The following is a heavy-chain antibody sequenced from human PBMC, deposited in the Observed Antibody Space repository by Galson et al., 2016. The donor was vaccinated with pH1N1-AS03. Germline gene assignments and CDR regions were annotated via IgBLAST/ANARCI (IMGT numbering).Heavy chain of an antibody. D-gene: IGHD4-11*01. CDR1: GDTFSNYG. V-gene: IGHV1-69*13. Sequence: SVKVSCKASGDTFSNYGITWVRQAPGQGLEWMGGIVPSFGTANYAQKFQGRVAITADESTGTAYMELSTLRSEDTAVYYCTRVGRYGNLDFWGQGTLVTVSS. CDR2: IVPSFGTA. J-gene: IGHJ4*02. CDR3: TRVGRYGNLDF.